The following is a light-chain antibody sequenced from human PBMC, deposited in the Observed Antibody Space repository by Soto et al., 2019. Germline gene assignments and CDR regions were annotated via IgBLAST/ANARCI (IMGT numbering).Light chain of an antibody. CDR1: TGAVTSGHY. V-gene: IGLV7-46*01. CDR3: LPSYTGAYV. Sequence: QAVVTQEPSLTVSPGGTVTLTCGSSTGAVTSGHYPYWFQQKPSQAPRTLIYDTSNKHSWTPARFSGSLLGGKAALTLSGAQTADDAEHYFLPSYTGAYVFGPGTQLTVL. CDR2: DTS. J-gene: IGLJ7*01.